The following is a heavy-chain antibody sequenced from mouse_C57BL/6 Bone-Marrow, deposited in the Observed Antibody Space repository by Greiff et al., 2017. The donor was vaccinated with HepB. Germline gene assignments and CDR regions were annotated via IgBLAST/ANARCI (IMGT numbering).Heavy chain of an antibody. CDR3: ARPRIYYGNSCYYAMDY. CDR2: IDPEDGET. CDR1: GFNIKDYY. V-gene: IGHV14-2*01. J-gene: IGHJ4*01. Sequence: DVKLQESGAELVKPGASVKLSCTASGFNIKDYYMHWVKQRTEQGLEWIGRIDPEDGETKYAPKFQGKATITADTSSNTAYLQLSSLTSEDTAVYYCARPRIYYGNSCYYAMDYWGQGTSVTVSS. D-gene: IGHD2-1*01.